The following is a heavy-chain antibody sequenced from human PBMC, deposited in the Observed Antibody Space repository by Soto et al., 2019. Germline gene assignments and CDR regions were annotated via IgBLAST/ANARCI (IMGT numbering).Heavy chain of an antibody. D-gene: IGHD6-19*01. V-gene: IGHV3-30-3*01. CDR2: ISYDGSNK. CDR3: ARDALGSGWYERFDY. CDR1: GFTFSSYA. J-gene: IGHJ4*02. Sequence: GGSLRLSCAASGFTFSSYAMHWVRQAPGKGLEWVAVISYDGSNKYYADSVKGRFTISRDNSKNTLYLQMNSLRAEDTAVYYCARDALGSGWYERFDYWGQGTLVTVSS.